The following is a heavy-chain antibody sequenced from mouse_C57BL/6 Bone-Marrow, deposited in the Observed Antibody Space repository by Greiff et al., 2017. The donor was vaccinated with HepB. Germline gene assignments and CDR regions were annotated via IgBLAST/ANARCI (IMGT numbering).Heavy chain of an antibody. V-gene: IGHV3-5*01. J-gene: IGHJ1*03. CDR3: ARDGYDGYFDV. D-gene: IGHD2-2*01. CDR1: GISITTGNFR. CDR2: IYYSGTI. Sequence: VQLKESGPGLVKPSQTVFLTCTVSGISITTGNFRWSWLRQFPGHKLVWIGYIYYSGTITYNPSLTSRTTITSDTPKNQFLLDMNSLTAEDTAAYYCARDGYDGYFDVWGTGTTVTVSS.